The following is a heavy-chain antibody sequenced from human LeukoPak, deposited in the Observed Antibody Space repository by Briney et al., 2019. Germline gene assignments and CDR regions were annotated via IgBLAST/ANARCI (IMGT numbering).Heavy chain of an antibody. CDR3: AKGVGRTGSCFDY. J-gene: IGHJ4*02. CDR1: GFTFSSYG. CDR2: ISYDGSTI. V-gene: IGHV3-30*18. Sequence: GGSLRLSCAASGFTFSSYGIHWVRQAPGKGLEWVAVISYDGSTIYYADSVKGRFTISRDNSKDTLYLQMNSLRADDTAVYYCAKGVGRTGSCFDYWGQGTLVTVSS. D-gene: IGHD1-14*01.